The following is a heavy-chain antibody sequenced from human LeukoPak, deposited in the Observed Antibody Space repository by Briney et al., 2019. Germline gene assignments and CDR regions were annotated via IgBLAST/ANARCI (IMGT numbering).Heavy chain of an antibody. Sequence: PGGSLRLSCAVSGFTFSNYWMSWVRQAPGKGLEWVANLKLDGSEKNYVDSVKGRFTISRDNAKNSLYLQMNSLRADDTAVYYCARGEYYYDGGYWGQGTLVTVSS. J-gene: IGHJ4*02. CDR1: GFTFSNYW. V-gene: IGHV3-7*03. CDR2: LKLDGSEK. CDR3: ARGEYYYDGGY. D-gene: IGHD3-22*01.